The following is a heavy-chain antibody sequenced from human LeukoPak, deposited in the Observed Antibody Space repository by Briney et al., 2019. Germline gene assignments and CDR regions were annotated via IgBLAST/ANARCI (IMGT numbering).Heavy chain of an antibody. CDR2: ISSSGSTI. CDR1: GFTFSDYY. V-gene: IGHV3-11*04. CDR3: ARDPGKGHQGYYYYMDV. D-gene: IGHD1-1*01. Sequence: KTGGSLRLSCAASGFTFSDYYMSWIRQAPGKGLEWVSYISSSGSTIYYADSVKGRFTISRDNAKNSLYLQMNSLRAEDTAVYYCARDPGKGHQGYYYYMDVWGKGTTVTISS. J-gene: IGHJ6*03.